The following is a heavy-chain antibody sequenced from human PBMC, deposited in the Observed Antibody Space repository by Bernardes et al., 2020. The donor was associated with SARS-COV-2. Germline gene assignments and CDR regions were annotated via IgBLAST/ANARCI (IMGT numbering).Heavy chain of an antibody. CDR1: GGSLSGYY. D-gene: IGHD6-19*01. V-gene: IGHV4-34*01. CDR3: ARAGWGIWYFDL. CDR2: INYSGGT. Sequence: SGPLSLTFAGYGGSLSGYYWNWIPQAPGKGLEWSGEINYSGGTNYNPSLKSRVTISVDTSKNQFSLKLNSVTAADTAVYYCARAGWGIWYFDLWGRGTLVTVSS. J-gene: IGHJ2*01.